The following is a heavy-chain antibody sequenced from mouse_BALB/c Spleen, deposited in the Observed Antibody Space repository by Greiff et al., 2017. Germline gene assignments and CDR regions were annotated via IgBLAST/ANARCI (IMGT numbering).Heavy chain of an antibody. Sequence: EVQLQESGPGRVKPSQSLSLTCTVTGYSITSDYAWNWIRQFPGNKLEWMGYISYSGSTSYNPSLKSRISITRDTSKNQFFLQLNSVTTEDTATYYCARSLYDGYYYFDYWGQGTTLTVSS. CDR2: ISYSGST. J-gene: IGHJ2*01. CDR3: ARSLYDGYYYFDY. V-gene: IGHV3-2*02. D-gene: IGHD2-3*01. CDR1: GYSITSDYA.